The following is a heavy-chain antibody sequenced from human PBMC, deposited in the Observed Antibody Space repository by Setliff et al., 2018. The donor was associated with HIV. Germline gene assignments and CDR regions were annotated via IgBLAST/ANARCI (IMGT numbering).Heavy chain of an antibody. J-gene: IGHJ4*02. CDR3: ARVRYCGSPSCRKEFDF. CDR2: VSYGGTNT. CDR1: GFTFSSYA. Sequence: PGGSLRLSCAASGFTFSSYAMHWVRQGPGKGLEWVAVVSYGGTNTYYADSVKGRFIISRDDSESTLFLQMNSLRVDDTAVYYCARVRYCGSPSCRKEFDFWGQGTLVTVSS. V-gene: IGHV3-30*04. D-gene: IGHD2-21*01.